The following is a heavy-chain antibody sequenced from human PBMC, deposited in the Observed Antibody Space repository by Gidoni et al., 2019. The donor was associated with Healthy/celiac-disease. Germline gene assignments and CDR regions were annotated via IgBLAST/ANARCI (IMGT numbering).Heavy chain of an antibody. J-gene: IGHJ3*02. D-gene: IGHD1-26*01. CDR3: ARDTSGSYDAFDI. V-gene: IGHV1-2*02. Sequence: QVQLVQPGAEVKKPGASVKVPCTASGYTFTGYYMHWVRQAPGQGLEWMGWINPNSGGTNYAQKFQGRVTMTRDTSISTAYMELSRLRSDDTAVYYCARDTSGSYDAFDIWGQGTMVTVSS. CDR2: INPNSGGT. CDR1: GYTFTGYY.